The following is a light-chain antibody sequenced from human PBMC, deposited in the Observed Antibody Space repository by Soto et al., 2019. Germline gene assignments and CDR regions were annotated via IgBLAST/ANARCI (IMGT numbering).Light chain of an antibody. CDR1: SSNIGSNY. CDR2: SNN. Sequence: QSVLTQPPSASGTPGQRVTISCSGSSSNIGSNYVYWYQQLPGTAPKLLIYSNNQRPSGVPDRFSGSKSGTSASPAISGLRSEDEADYYCGALDDSLSGPAFGGGTKLTVL. V-gene: IGLV1-47*02. J-gene: IGLJ2*01. CDR3: GALDDSLSGPA.